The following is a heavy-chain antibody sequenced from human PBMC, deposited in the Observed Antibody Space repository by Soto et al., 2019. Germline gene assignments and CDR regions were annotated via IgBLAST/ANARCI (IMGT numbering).Heavy chain of an antibody. CDR2: ISSSGSTI. CDR1: GFTFSDYY. Sequence: GGSLRLSCAASGFTFSDYYMSWIRQAPGKGLEWVSYISSSGSTIYYADSVKGRFTISRDNAKNSLYLQMNSLRAEDTAVYYSSGYYSYAFDIWGQGTMVTVSS. J-gene: IGHJ3*02. CDR3: SGYYSYAFDI. V-gene: IGHV3-11*01. D-gene: IGHD3-22*01.